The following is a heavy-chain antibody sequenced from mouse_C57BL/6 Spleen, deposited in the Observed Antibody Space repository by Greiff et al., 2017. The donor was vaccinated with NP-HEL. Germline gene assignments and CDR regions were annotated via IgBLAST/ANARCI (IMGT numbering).Heavy chain of an antibody. D-gene: IGHD1-1*01. CDR1: GYTFTDYE. V-gene: IGHV1-15*01. CDR3: TLITTVELGFAY. CDR2: IDPETGGT. Sequence: FQLQQSGAELVRPGASVTLSCKASGYTFTDYEMHWVKQTPVHGLEWIGAIDPETGGTAYNQKFKGKAILTADKSSSTAYMELRSLTSEDSAVYYCTLITTVELGFAYWGQGTLVTVSA. J-gene: IGHJ3*01.